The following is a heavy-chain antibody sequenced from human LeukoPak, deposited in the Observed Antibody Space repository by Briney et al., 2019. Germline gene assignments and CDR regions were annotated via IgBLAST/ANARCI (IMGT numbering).Heavy chain of an antibody. CDR3: ARDELLPDTAMAGNWFDP. CDR2: IYYSGST. CDR1: GGSISSSSYY. V-gene: IGHV4-39*07. D-gene: IGHD5-18*01. J-gene: IGHJ5*02. Sequence: SETLSLTCAVSGGSISSSSYYWDWIRQPPGKGLEWIASIYYSGSTYYNPSLESRVTISVDTSKNQFSLKLSSVTAADTAVYYCARDELLPDTAMAGNWFDPWGQGTLVTVSS.